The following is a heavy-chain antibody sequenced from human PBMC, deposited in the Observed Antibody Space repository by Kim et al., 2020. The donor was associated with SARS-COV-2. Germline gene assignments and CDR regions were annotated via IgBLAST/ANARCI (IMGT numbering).Heavy chain of an antibody. V-gene: IGHV4-59*13. CDR3: AGGGPNQLPQV. CDR2: IFYSGTT. CDR1: GGSIANYY. D-gene: IGHD2-2*01. J-gene: IGHJ4*02. Sequence: SETLSLTCTVSGGSIANYYWSWIRQPPGKELEWMGYIFYSGTTNYNPSLKSRVTISLATSKNQFSLKLTSVTAADTAVYFCAGGGPNQLPQVWARGTRVT.